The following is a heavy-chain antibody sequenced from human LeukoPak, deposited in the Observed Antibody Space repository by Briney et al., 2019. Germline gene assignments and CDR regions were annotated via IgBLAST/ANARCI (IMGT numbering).Heavy chain of an antibody. Sequence: HTGGSLRLSCAASGFTFSSCAMSWVRQAPGKGLEWVSAISGSGGSTYYADSVKGRFTISRDNSKNTLFLQMNSLRVEDTAVYYCAKRWDLEEYFHHWGQGALVTVSS. D-gene: IGHD1-26*01. CDR1: GFTFSSCA. J-gene: IGHJ1*01. CDR2: ISGSGGST. V-gene: IGHV3-23*01. CDR3: AKRWDLEEYFHH.